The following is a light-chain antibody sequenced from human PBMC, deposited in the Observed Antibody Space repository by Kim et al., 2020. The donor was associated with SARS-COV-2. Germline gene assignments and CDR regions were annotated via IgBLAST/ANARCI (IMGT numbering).Light chain of an antibody. CDR3: QVWDSSTYV. Sequence: AQRRPGRMTCAGNNNGGQNEHWFQQKPGQAPVVVIYSASARPSGLPDRFSGSNSGNTATLTISRAQAGDEADYYCQVWDSSTYVFGTGTKVTVL. CDR1: NNGGQN. J-gene: IGLJ1*01. V-gene: IGLV3-9*01. CDR2: SAS.